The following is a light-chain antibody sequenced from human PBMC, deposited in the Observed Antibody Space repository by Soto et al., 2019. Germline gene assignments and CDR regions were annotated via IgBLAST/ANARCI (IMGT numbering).Light chain of an antibody. CDR3: SSYAGSNNLRV. J-gene: IGLJ1*01. CDR2: DVS. V-gene: IGLV2-8*01. Sequence: QSALTQPPSASGSPGQSVTISCTGTSSNVGGYNYVSWYQQHPGKAPKLMIYDVSKRPSGVPDCFSGSKSGNTASLTVSGLQPEDEADYYCSSYAGSNNLRVFGTGTKLTVL. CDR1: SSNVGGYNY.